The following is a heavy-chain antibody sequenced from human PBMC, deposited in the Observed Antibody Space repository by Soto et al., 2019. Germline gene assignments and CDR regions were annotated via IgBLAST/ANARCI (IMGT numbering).Heavy chain of an antibody. CDR3: ATRGSNWNDIWWYYYYSMEV. D-gene: IGHD1-1*01. V-gene: IGHV3-23*01. J-gene: IGHJ6*02. CDR1: GFTFSSYA. CDR2: ISVSGGIT. Sequence: AWGSLRLSCAASGFTFSSYAMSWVRQAPGKGLEWVSAISVSGGITYYADSVKGRFTISRDNSKNTLYLQMDSLRAEDTAVYYCATRGSNWNDIWWYYYYSMEVWGQGTPVIVSS.